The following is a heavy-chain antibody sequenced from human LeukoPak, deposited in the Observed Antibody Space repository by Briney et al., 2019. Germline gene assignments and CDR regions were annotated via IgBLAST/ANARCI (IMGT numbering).Heavy chain of an antibody. J-gene: IGHJ4*02. CDR1: GFSLSNARMG. CDR2: IFSNDEK. V-gene: IGHV2-26*01. CDR3: ARTPYFDYVWGSYRFDY. D-gene: IGHD3-16*02. Sequence: SGPVLVKPTETLTLTCTVSGFSLSNARMGVSWIRQPPGKALEWLAHIFSNDEKSYSTSLKSRLTISKDTSKSQVVLTMTNMDPLDTATYYCARTPYFDYVWGSYRFDYWGQGTLVTVSS.